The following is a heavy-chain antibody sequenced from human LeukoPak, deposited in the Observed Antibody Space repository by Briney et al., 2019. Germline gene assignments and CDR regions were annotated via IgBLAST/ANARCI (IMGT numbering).Heavy chain of an antibody. J-gene: IGHJ4*02. Sequence: HPGGSLRLSCAASGFTFSSYAMSWVRQAPGKGLEWGSAISGSGGSTYYADSVKGRFTISRHNSKNTLYLQMNSLRAEDTAVYYCAKVMTRTMVRGVPPSDYWGQGTLVTVSS. CDR2: ISGSGGST. CDR1: GFTFSSYA. V-gene: IGHV3-23*01. D-gene: IGHD3-10*01. CDR3: AKVMTRTMVRGVPPSDY.